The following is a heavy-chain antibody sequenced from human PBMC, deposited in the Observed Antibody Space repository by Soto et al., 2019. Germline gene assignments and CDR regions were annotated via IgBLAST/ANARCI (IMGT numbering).Heavy chain of an antibody. CDR2: IIPIFGTA. CDR3: ARDRMPRDAFDI. Sequence: SVKVSCKASGGTFSSYAISWVRQAPGQGLEWMGGIIPIFGTANYAQKFQGRVTITADESTSTAYMELRSLGSEDTAVYYCARDRMPRDAFDIWGQGTMVTVSS. V-gene: IGHV1-69*13. CDR1: GGTFSSYA. D-gene: IGHD2-2*01. J-gene: IGHJ3*02.